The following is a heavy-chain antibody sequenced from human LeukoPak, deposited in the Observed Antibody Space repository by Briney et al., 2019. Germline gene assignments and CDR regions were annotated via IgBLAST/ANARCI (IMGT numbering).Heavy chain of an antibody. Sequence: PGGSLRLSCAPSGFTFSSYAMSWVRQAPGKGLEWVSAISGSGGSTYYADSVKGRFTISRDNSKNTLYLQMNSLRAEDTAVYYCAKVGDDPYYFDYWGQGTLVTVSS. J-gene: IGHJ4*02. D-gene: IGHD2-21*01. CDR2: ISGSGGST. CDR1: GFTFSSYA. CDR3: AKVGDDPYYFDY. V-gene: IGHV3-23*01.